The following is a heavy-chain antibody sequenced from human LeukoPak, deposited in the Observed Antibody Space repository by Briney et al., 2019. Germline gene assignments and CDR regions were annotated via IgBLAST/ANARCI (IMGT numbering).Heavy chain of an antibody. D-gene: IGHD6-13*01. CDR2: ISYDGSNK. J-gene: IGHJ5*02. Sequence: PGGSLRLSCAASGFIFSNYAMHWVRQAPAKGLVWVAVISYDGSNKYYADSVKGRFTISRDNSKNTLFLQMNSLRAEDTAVYYCARDLDSSSWYILWFDPWGQGTLVTVSS. CDR3: ARDLDSSSWYILWFDP. V-gene: IGHV3-30-3*01. CDR1: GFIFSNYA.